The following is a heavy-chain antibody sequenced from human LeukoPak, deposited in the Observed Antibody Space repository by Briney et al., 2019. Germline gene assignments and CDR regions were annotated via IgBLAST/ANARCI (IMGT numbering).Heavy chain of an antibody. V-gene: IGHV6-1*01. CDR3: ARVTAAGTGRDYFDF. J-gene: IGHJ4*02. CDR2: TYYRSKWYN. D-gene: IGHD6-13*01. CDR1: GDSVSSNSAT. Sequence: SQTLSLACDISGDSVSSNSATWNWIRQSPSRGLEWLGRTYYRSKWYNDYAVSVNSRITISPDTSKNQFSLHLNSVTPDDTAVYFYARVTAAGTGRDYFDFWGQGTLVTVSS.